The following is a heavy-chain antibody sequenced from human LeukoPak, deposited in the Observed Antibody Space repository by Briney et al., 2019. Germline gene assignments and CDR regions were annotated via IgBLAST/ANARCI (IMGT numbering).Heavy chain of an antibody. V-gene: IGHV4-34*01. J-gene: IGHJ4*02. Sequence: SEALSLTCAVYGGSFSGYYWSWIRQPPGKGLEWIGEINHSGSTNYNPSLKSRVTISVDTSKNQFSLKLSSVTAADTAVYYYASSADVDIVATMARAHYFDYWGQGTLVTVSS. CDR1: GGSFSGYY. CDR3: ASSADVDIVATMARAHYFDY. D-gene: IGHD5-12*01. CDR2: INHSGST.